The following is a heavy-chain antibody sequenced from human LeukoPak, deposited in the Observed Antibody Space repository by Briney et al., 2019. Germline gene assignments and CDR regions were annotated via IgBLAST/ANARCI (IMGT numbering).Heavy chain of an antibody. V-gene: IGHV3-30*18. CDR1: GFTFSSYG. D-gene: IGHD3-22*01. CDR2: ISYDGSNK. J-gene: IGHJ4*02. CDR3: AKDLADYYDSSGYIDY. Sequence: GGSLRLSCAASGFTFSSYGMHWVSQAPGKGLEWVAVISYDGSNKYYADSVKGRFTISRDNSKNTLYLQMNSLRAEDTAVYYCAKDLADYYDSSGYIDYWGQGTLVTVSS.